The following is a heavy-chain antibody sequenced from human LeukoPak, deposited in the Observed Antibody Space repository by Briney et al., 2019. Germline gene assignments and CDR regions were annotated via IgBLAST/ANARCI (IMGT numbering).Heavy chain of an antibody. J-gene: IGHJ4*02. V-gene: IGHV4-39*01. Sequence: SETLSLTCTVSGGSISSSSYYWGWIRQPPGKGLEWIGSIYYSGSTYYNPSLKSRVTISVNTSKNQFSLKLSSVTAADTAVYYCANLPSSSSAGTGDKTFDYWGQGTLVTVSS. CDR3: ANLPSSSSAGTGDKTFDY. CDR1: GGSISSSSYY. D-gene: IGHD6-6*01. CDR2: IYYSGST.